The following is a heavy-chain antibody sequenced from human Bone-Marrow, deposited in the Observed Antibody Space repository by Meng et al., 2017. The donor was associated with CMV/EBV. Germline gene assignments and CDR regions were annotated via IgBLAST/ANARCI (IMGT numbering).Heavy chain of an antibody. D-gene: IGHD2-2*01. CDR1: GFTFSSYW. Sequence: GESLKISCAASGFTFSSYWMSWVRQAPGKGLEWVSGISGSGSGTYYADSVKGRFTISRDNSKNTLYLQMNSLRGEDTAVYYCPKSSSTPGFFYGMDVWGQGTTVTFSS. V-gene: IGHV3-23*01. CDR3: PKSSSTPGFFYGMDV. J-gene: IGHJ6*02. CDR2: ISGSGSGT.